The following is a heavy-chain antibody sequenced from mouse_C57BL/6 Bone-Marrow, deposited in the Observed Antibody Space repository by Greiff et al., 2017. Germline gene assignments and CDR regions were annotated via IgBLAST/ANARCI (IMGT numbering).Heavy chain of an antibody. V-gene: IGHV1-50*01. J-gene: IGHJ2*01. CDR1: GYTFTSYW. D-gene: IGHD1-1*01. Sequence: VQLQQPGAELVKPGASVKLSCKASGYTFTSYWMQWVKQRPGQGLEWIGEIDPSDSYTNYNQKFKGKATLTVDTSSSTAYMQLSSLTSEDSAVYYCARRSAITTVVATRLNYFDYWGQGTTLTVSS. CDR3: ARRSAITTVVATRLNYFDY. CDR2: IDPSDSYT.